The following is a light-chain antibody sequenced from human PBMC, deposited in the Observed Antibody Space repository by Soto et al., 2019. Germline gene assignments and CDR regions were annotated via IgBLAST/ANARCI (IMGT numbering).Light chain of an antibody. CDR2: KAS. CDR1: QDITND. CDR3: LQHHTYPWT. Sequence: DIQMTQSPSSLSASVGDRVIVTCRASQDITNDLGWYQQKPGKPPKRLIYKASSLQSGVPSRFSGSGSGTEFVLTISSLQPEDFATYYCLQHHTYPWTFGQGTKVEV. V-gene: IGKV1-17*01. J-gene: IGKJ1*01.